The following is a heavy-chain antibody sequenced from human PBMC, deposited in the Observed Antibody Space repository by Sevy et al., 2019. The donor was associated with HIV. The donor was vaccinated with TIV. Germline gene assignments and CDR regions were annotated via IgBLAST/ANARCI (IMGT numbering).Heavy chain of an antibody. CDR1: GGSFSGFS. Sequence: SETLSLTCAVSGGSFSGFSWNWIRQPPGKGLEWIGEVNHYSPSLKSPATVSLDTSKNQFSLKLHSVTAADTAFYFCARGVEGVVPSPILGLGPWSKYWSFDLWGRGTLVTVSS. CDR2: VNH. V-gene: IGHV4-34*01. D-gene: IGHD2-2*02. CDR3: ARGVEGVVPSPILGLGPWSKYWSFDL. J-gene: IGHJ2*01.